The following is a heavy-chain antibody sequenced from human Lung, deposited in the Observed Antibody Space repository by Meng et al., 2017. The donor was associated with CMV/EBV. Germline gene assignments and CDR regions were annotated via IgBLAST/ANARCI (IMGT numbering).Heavy chain of an antibody. CDR2: VNPVSDDT. J-gene: IGHJ4*01. D-gene: IGHD6-19*01. Sequence: VQLVQSGAEVKRPGASVKISCQASGYTFSGFYMNWARQAPVHGLEWLGRVNPVSDDTHYAQKFVGRLTVTRGATINTAFMELTSLRPDDTAVYYCAKSSDNGWSSWGPGTLVTVSS. V-gene: IGHV1-2*06. CDR3: AKSSDNGWSS. CDR1: GYTFSGFY.